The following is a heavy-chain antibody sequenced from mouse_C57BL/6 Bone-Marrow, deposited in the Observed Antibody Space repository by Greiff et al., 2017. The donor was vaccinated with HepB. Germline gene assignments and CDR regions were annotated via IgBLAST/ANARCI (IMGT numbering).Heavy chain of an antibody. J-gene: IGHJ3*01. CDR1: GYTFTSYW. Sequence: QVQLQQPGAELVKPGASVKLSCKASGYTFTSYWMQWVKQRPGQGLEWIGEIDPSDSYTNYNQKFKGKATLTVDTSSSTAYMQLSSLTSEDSAVYYCARRGDYCFAYWGQGTLVTVSA. CDR2: IDPSDSYT. CDR3: ARRGDYCFAY. D-gene: IGHD2-4*01. V-gene: IGHV1-50*01.